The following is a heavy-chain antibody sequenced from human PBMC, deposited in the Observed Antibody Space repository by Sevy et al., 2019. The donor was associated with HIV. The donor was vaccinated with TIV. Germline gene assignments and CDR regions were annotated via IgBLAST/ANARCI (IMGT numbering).Heavy chain of an antibody. CDR2: ISRDSTKV. CDR1: GFTFNGYT. V-gene: IGHV3-21*06. D-gene: IGHD6-25*01. Sequence: GGSLRLSCEASGFTFNGYTMDWVRQAPGKGLEWVASISRDSTKVYYGDSMRGRFTISRDNVKSSVYLNLSSLRVDDTGVYHCARDRGAGYPANHHFDHWGLGVLVTVSS. CDR3: ARDRGAGYPANHHFDH. J-gene: IGHJ4*02.